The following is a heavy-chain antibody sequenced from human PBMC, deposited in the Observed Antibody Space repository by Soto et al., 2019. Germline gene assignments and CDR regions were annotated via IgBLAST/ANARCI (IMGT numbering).Heavy chain of an antibody. CDR2: ISASGGST. CDR1: GFMFSSYA. CDR3: AKDWKPPYDSGSYDYFDY. J-gene: IGHJ4*02. V-gene: IGHV3-23*01. Sequence: EVQLLESGGGLVQPGGSLRVSCAASGFMFSSYAMNWVRQAPGKGLEWVSSISASGGSTDYVDSVKGRFTISRDNSKNTLYLQMNSLRAEDTAIYYCAKDWKPPYDSGSYDYFDYWGQGTLVTVSP. D-gene: IGHD3-10*01.